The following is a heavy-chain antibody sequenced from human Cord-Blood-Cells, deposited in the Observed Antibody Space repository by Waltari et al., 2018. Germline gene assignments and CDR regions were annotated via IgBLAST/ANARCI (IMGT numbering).Heavy chain of an antibody. CDR1: GGSISSSSSY. D-gene: IGHD6-13*01. V-gene: IGHV4-39*01. J-gene: IGHJ4*02. CDR2: IYYSGST. CDR3: ARQGRAAAEYLDD. Sequence: QLQLQESGPGLGKRSETLSLTCTVSGGSISSSSSYSGWIRQPPGKGLEWIGRIYYSGSTYYNPSLKSRVTISVDTSKNQFSLKLSSVTAADTAVYYCARQGRAAAEYLDDWGQGTLVTVSS.